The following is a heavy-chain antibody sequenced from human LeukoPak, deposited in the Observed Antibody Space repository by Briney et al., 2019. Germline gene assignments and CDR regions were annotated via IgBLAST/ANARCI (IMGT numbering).Heavy chain of an antibody. D-gene: IGHD3-3*01. CDR2: IYYSGST. J-gene: IGHJ5*02. CDR1: GGSISSYY. Sequence: SETLSLTCTVSGGSISSYYWSWIRQPPGKGLEWIGYIYYSGSTNYNPSLKSRVTISVDTSKNQFSLKLSSVTAADTAVYYCARRGGTDFWSGYYTWFDPWGQGTLVTVSS. CDR3: ARRGGTDFWSGYYTWFDP. V-gene: IGHV4-59*08.